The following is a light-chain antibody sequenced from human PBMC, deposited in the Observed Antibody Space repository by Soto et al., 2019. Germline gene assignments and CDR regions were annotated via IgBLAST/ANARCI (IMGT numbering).Light chain of an antibody. CDR2: EVS. CDR1: SSDVGGYKY. CDR3: NSYSSSTSLPYV. V-gene: IGLV2-14*01. Sequence: QSALTQPPSASGSPGQSVTISCTGTSSDVGGYKYVSWYQHHPGKAPKVVIFEVSSRPSGVSNRFSGSKSGNTASLTISALQAEDEADYFCNSYSSSTSLPYVFGTGTKVTVL. J-gene: IGLJ1*01.